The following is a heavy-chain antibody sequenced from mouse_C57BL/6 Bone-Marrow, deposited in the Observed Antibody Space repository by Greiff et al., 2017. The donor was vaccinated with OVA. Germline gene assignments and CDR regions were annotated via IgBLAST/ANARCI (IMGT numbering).Heavy chain of an antibody. CDR3: ARDLAWFAY. V-gene: IGHV1-19*01. J-gene: IGHJ3*01. CDR1: GYTFTDYY. CDR2: INPYNGGT. Sequence: VQLKESGPVLVKPGASVKMSCKASGYTFTDYYMNWVKQSHGKSLEWIGVINPYNGGTSYNQKFKGKATLTVDKSSSTAYMELNSLTSEDSAVYYCARDLAWFAYWGQGTLVTVSA.